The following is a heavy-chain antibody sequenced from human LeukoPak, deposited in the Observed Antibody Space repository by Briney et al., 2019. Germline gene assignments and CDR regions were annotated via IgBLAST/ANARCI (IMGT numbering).Heavy chain of an antibody. J-gene: IGHJ3*02. CDR2: ISGSGGST. V-gene: IGHV3-23*01. CDR3: ARSYGYGVDAFDI. Sequence: ISGSGGSTYYADSVKGRFTISRDNSKNTLYLQMTSLRAEDTAVYYCARSYGYGVDAFDIWGQGTMVTVSS. D-gene: IGHD5-18*01.